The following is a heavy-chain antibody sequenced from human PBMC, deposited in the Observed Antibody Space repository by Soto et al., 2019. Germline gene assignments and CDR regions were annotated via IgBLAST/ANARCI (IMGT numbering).Heavy chain of an antibody. J-gene: IGHJ6*02. D-gene: IGHD5-18*01. Sequence: ASVKVSCKASGYTFTSYDIHWVRRAAGQGLEWMGWMNPNSGNTATAQKFLGRVALTRSTSISTAYMELSNLRSDDTAVYFCARGRGYTYDHHGMDVWGQGTTVTVSS. CDR2: MNPNSGNT. V-gene: IGHV1-8*02. CDR1: GYTFTSYD. CDR3: ARGRGYTYDHHGMDV.